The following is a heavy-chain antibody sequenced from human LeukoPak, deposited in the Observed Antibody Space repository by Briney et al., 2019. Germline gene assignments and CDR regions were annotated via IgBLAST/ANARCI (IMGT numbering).Heavy chain of an antibody. V-gene: IGHV3-48*03. D-gene: IGHD3-22*01. CDR1: GFSFSTYE. CDR3: AKQEYYYDSSGYYYGGLDY. Sequence: GGSLRLSCAASGFSFSTYEMNWVRQAPGKGLEWVSYISSSGSNIYYADSVKGRFTISRDNAKNSLYLQMNSLRAEDTAVYYCAKQEYYYDSSGYYYGGLDYWGQGTLVTVSS. CDR2: ISSSGSNI. J-gene: IGHJ4*02.